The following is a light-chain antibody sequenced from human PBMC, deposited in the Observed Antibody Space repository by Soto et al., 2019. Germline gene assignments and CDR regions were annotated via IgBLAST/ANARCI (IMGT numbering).Light chain of an antibody. CDR2: GAS. CDR3: QQYNNWPLT. V-gene: IGKV3-15*01. J-gene: IGKJ4*01. CDR1: QSVGSN. Sequence: ETLMTQSPATLSVSPGEIATLSCRASQSVGSNLAWYQQKPGQAPRLLISGASARATGIPARFSGSGSGTDFTLTVSSLQSEDFAIYYCQQYNNWPLTFGGGTTVEIK.